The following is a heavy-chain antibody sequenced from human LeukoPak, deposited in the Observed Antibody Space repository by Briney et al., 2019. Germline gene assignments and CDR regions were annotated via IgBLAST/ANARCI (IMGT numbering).Heavy chain of an antibody. J-gene: IGHJ3*02. CDR2: IYYSGST. D-gene: IGHD3-9*01. CDR3: ARHRKYYDILTGYYGGAFDI. V-gene: IGHV4-39*01. CDR1: GGSISSSSYY. Sequence: PSETLSLTCTVSGGSISSSSYYWGWIRQPPGKGLEWIGSIYYSGSTYYNPSLKSRVTISVDTSKNQFSLKLSSVTAADTAVYYCARHRKYYDILTGYYGGAFDIWGQGTMVTVSS.